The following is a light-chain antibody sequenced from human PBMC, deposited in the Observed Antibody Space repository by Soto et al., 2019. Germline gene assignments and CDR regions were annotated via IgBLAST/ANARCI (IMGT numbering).Light chain of an antibody. CDR2: AAS. V-gene: IGKV1-9*01. CDR1: RGISSY. Sequence: DIQLSQSPSFLSASVGDRVTITCRASRGISSYLSWYQQKPGKAPKLLIYAASSLQSGVPSRFRGSGSGTDFTFTISRLQPEDIATYYCQQYENLPTFGQGTRLE. CDR3: QQYENLPT. J-gene: IGKJ5*01.